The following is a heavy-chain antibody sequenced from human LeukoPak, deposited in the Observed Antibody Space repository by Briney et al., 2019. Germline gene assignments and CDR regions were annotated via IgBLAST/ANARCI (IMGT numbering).Heavy chain of an antibody. CDR3: ARDLTHYFDY. Sequence: GRSLRLSCAASGFTFSSYGIHWVRQAPGTGLEWVAVIWYDGSNKYYADSVKGRFTISRDNSKNTMYLQMNSLRVEDTAVYYCARDLTHYFDYWGQGTLVTVSS. CDR1: GFTFSSYG. CDR2: IWYDGSNK. J-gene: IGHJ4*02. V-gene: IGHV3-33*01.